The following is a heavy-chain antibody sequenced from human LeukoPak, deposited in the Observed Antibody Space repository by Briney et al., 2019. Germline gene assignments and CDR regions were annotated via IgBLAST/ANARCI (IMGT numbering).Heavy chain of an antibody. Sequence: PGGSLRLSCTVSGFTFSDYEMNWVTQAPGKGLEWGAYISAGRDVTIDIADSVKGRFMISRDNAKNSLSLQMNSLRAEDTGFYYCVRRLRLDYWGQGTLVTVSS. J-gene: IGHJ4*02. CDR1: GFTFSDYE. V-gene: IGHV3-48*03. D-gene: IGHD4-17*01. CDR2: ISAGRDVTI. CDR3: VRRLRLDY.